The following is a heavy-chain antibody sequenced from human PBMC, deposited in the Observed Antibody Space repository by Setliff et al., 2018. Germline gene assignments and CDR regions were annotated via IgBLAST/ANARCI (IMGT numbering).Heavy chain of an antibody. V-gene: IGHV3-11*05. J-gene: IGHJ3*01. CDR1: GFIFSDYY. D-gene: IGHD3-16*01. CDR3: AREHERGGAFDL. CDR2: IGSSGTYT. Sequence: GGSLRLSCAASGFIFSDYYISWVRQAPGKGLEWISFIGSSGTYTRYADSVKGRFTISRDSIKKSLFLQMNSLRAEDTDVYYCAREHERGGAFDLWGQGTMVTVSS.